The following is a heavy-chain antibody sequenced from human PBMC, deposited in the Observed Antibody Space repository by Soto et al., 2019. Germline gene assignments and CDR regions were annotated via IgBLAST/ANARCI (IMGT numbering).Heavy chain of an antibody. CDR2: ISGSGFKK. V-gene: IGHV3-23*01. CDR3: AKNQGVELVPLATVDWFDP. CDR1: GFICENCG. Sequence: PGGSLRLSCAASGFICENCGRSWVRQAPGKGREWISSISGSGFKKYYADSVTGRFTISRDNSKSTVYLELNNLSAEDTAVYHCAKNQGVELVPLATVDWFDPWGPGSVVTVSS. D-gene: IGHD1-26*01. J-gene: IGHJ5*02.